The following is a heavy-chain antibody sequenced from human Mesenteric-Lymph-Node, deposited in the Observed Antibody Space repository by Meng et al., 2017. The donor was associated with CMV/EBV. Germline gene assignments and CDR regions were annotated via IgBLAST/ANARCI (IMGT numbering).Heavy chain of an antibody. CDR1: SSSA. CDR3: ARVAAYCSGGSCYQNWFDP. J-gene: IGHJ5*02. V-gene: IGHV6-1*01. D-gene: IGHD2-15*01. CDR2: TYFRSKWYY. Sequence: SSSAWNWIRQSPSRCLEWLGRTYFRSKWYYDYAVSVKSRITINPDTSKNQFSLQLNSVTPEDTAVYYCARVAAYCSGGSCYQNWFDPWGQGALVTVSS.